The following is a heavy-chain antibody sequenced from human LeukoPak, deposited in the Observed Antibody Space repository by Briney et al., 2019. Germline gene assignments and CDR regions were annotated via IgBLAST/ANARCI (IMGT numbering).Heavy chain of an antibody. CDR2: INHNGNVN. D-gene: IGHD3-16*01. Sequence: GGSLRLSCAASGFIFSSYWMNWARQAPGKGLEWVASINHNGNVNYYVDSVKGRFTISRDNAKNSLYLQMSNLRAEDTAVYFCARGGGLDVWGQGATVTVSS. V-gene: IGHV3-7*03. J-gene: IGHJ6*02. CDR3: ARGGGLDV. CDR1: GFIFSSYW.